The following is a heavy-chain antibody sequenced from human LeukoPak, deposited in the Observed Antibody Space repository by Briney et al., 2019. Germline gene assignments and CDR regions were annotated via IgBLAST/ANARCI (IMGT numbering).Heavy chain of an antibody. CDR2: IRGDSTSI. CDR1: GFIFGDYY. CDR3: ARGDTYALKWFDP. V-gene: IGHV3-11*01. Sequence: PGGSLRLSCAASGFIFGDYYMSWIRQAPGRRLELVSYIRGDSTSIYYADAVKGRFTISRDNAKNSLYLQMNSLRAEDTSVYYCARGDTYALKWFDPWGQGTLVTVSS. D-gene: IGHD2-2*01. J-gene: IGHJ5*02.